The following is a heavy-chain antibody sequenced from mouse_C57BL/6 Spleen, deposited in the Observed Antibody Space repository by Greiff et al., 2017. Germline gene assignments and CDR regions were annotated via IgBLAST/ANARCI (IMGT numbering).Heavy chain of an antibody. Sequence: VQLQQSGAELVRPGASVTLSCKASGYTFTDYEMHWVKQTPVHGLEWIGAIDPATGCTAYNQKFKGKAILPADTSSSTAYMELRSLTSEDAAVDYCTRGFTTVVAYYYAMDYWGQGTSVTVSS. J-gene: IGHJ4*01. CDR3: TRGFTTVVAYYYAMDY. V-gene: IGHV1-15*01. CDR2: IDPATGCT. CDR1: GYTFTDYE. D-gene: IGHD1-1*01.